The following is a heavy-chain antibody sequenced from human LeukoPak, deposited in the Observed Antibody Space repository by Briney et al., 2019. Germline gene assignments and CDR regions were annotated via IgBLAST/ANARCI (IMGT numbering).Heavy chain of an antibody. CDR1: GGTFNSHA. Sequence: EASVKVSCKASGGTFNSHAFSWVRQAPGQGLEWMGGIIISNHATNYAQKFQGRLTITTDESTNTVFMELTSLRSEDTALYYCARDFLDSDGYYYWFDPWGQGTLVTVSS. V-gene: IGHV1-69*05. CDR2: IIISNHAT. CDR3: ARDFLDSDGYYYWFDP. J-gene: IGHJ5*02. D-gene: IGHD3-22*01.